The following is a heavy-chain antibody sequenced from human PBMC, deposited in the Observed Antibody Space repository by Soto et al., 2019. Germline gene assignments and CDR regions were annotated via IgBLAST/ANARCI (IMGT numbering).Heavy chain of an antibody. J-gene: IGHJ6*03. CDR2: FDPEDGET. Sequence: ASVKVSCKVSGYTLTELSMHWVRQAPGKGLEWMGGFDPEDGETIYAQKFQGRVTITADKSTSTAYMELSSLRSEDTAVYYCATPVDYYYYMDVWGKGTTVTVSS. CDR1: GYTLTELS. CDR3: ATPVDYYYYMDV. V-gene: IGHV1-24*01.